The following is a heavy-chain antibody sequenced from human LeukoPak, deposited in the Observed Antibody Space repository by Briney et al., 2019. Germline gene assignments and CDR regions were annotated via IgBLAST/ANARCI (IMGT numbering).Heavy chain of an antibody. CDR1: GYSFTSQD. J-gene: IGHJ4*02. D-gene: IGHD2-2*02. V-gene: IGHV1-3*03. CDR2: INPGNGDT. Sequence: ASVKVSCKTSGYSFTSQDMHWVRQAPGQSLEWMGCINPGNGDTKYSQDLQGRVTTTRDTSATTAYMELSSLRSDDMAVYYCTLYNYWGQGTLVTVSS. CDR3: TLYNY.